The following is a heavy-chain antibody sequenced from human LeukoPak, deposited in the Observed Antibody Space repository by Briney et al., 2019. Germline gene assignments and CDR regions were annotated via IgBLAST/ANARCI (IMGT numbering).Heavy chain of an antibody. Sequence: GGPLRLSCAASGFTFSAYGMHWVRQAPGKGLEWVAVVWYDGGNKYYADSVKGRFTVSRDNSKNTLYLQMNSLRVEDTALYYCARDLNLPDAFDVWGQGTMVTVSS. D-gene: IGHD1-14*01. V-gene: IGHV3-33*01. CDR1: GFTFSAYG. CDR3: ARDLNLPDAFDV. J-gene: IGHJ3*01. CDR2: VWYDGGNK.